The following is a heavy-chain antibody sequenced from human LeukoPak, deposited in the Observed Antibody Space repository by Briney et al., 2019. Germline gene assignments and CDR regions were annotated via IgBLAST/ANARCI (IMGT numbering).Heavy chain of an antibody. J-gene: IGHJ6*03. CDR1: GFTFSTYG. V-gene: IGHV3-33*01. CDR3: ARGRNYYYMDV. Sequence: GGSLRLSCAASGFTFSTYGMHWVRQAPGKGLEWVAVIWYDGSNKYYADSVKGRFTMSRDNSKNTLYLQMNSLRAEDTAVYYCARGRNYYYMDVWGKGTTVTVSS. CDR2: IWYDGSNK.